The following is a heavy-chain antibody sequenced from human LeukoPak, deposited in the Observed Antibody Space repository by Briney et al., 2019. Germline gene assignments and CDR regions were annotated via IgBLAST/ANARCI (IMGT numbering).Heavy chain of an antibody. Sequence: SETLSLTCTVFGGSISSYYWSWIRQPPGKGLEWIGYIYYSGSTNYNPSLKSRVTISVDTSKNQFSLKLSSVTAADTAVYYCARLRGGSYNYWGQGTLVTVSS. J-gene: IGHJ4*02. D-gene: IGHD1-26*01. CDR2: IYYSGST. CDR3: ARLRGGSYNY. CDR1: GGSISSYY. V-gene: IGHV4-59*12.